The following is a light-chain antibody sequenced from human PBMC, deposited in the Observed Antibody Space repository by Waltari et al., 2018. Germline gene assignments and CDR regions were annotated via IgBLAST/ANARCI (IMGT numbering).Light chain of an antibody. Sequence: QSALTQPASVSGSPGQSITISCTGTSSDVGSYNLVSWYQQHPGKAPKLIIYEGYKRPSGVSNRFSSSKSGDTASLTISGVQAEDEADYYCCSYANNRPRVFGGGTKLTVL. V-gene: IGLV2-23*01. J-gene: IGLJ3*02. CDR3: CSYANNRPRV. CDR2: EGY. CDR1: SSDVGSYNL.